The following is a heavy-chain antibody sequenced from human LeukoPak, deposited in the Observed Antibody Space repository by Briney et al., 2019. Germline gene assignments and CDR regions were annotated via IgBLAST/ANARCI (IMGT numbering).Heavy chain of an antibody. CDR1: VYTFTNYY. Sequence: ASVTVSCKSSVYTFTNYYFHWVRQAPAQGLEWLGVMKPSSGYTKYAQKFQGRVTMTGDTSTSTVYMDLSSLRSEDTAVYYCVREEDGGTFDYWGQGTLITVSS. CDR2: MKPSSGYT. V-gene: IGHV1-46*01. CDR3: VREEDGGTFDY. J-gene: IGHJ4*02. D-gene: IGHD3-16*01.